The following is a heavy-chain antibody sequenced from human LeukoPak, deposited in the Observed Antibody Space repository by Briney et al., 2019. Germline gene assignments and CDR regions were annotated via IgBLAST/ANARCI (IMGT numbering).Heavy chain of an antibody. J-gene: IGHJ4*02. V-gene: IGHV3-23*01. CDR2: ISGSGGST. CDR1: GFTFSSYS. Sequence: GGSLRLSCAASGFTFSSYSMNWVRQAPGKGLEWVSAISGSGGSTYYADSVKGRFTISRDNSKNTLYLQMNSLRAEDTAVYYCANQWIQLWCFDYWGQGTLVTVSS. D-gene: IGHD5-18*01. CDR3: ANQWIQLWCFDY.